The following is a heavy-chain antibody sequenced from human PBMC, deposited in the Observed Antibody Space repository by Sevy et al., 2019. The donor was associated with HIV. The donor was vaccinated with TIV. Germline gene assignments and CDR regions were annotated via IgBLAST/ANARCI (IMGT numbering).Heavy chain of an antibody. CDR3: ARVLASTSCDF. D-gene: IGHD2-2*01. Sequence: SETLSLMCSISGYSMKSDYYWGWIRQSPGKGLEWIGSIHHSGEVYYNPSLRSRATMSVATSKNQFFLRLPSVTAADTAVYDCARVLASTSCDFWGRGIWVTVSS. V-gene: IGHV4-38-2*02. J-gene: IGHJ4*02. CDR2: IHHSGEV. CDR1: GYSMKSDYY.